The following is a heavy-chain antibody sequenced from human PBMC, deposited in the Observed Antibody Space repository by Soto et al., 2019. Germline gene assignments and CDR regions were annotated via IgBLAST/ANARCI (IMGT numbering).Heavy chain of an antibody. V-gene: IGHV4-61*01. CDR1: GGSVSSGSYY. CDR2: IYYSGST. CDR3: ARHLMITFGGVIVT. J-gene: IGHJ5*02. D-gene: IGHD3-16*02. Sequence: QVQLQESGPGLVKPSETLSLTCTVSGGSVSSGSYYWSWIRQPAGKGLEWIGYIYYSGSTNYNPSLKSRVTISVDTSKNQFSLKLSSVTAADTAVYYCARHLMITFGGVIVTWGQGTLVTVSS.